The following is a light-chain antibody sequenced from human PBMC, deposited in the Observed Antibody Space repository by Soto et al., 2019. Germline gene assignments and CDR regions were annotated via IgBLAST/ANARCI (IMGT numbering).Light chain of an antibody. CDR3: CSYAGSSTPYV. Sequence: QSALTQPASVSGSPGQSITISCTGTSSDVGSYNLVSWYQQHPGRAPKLMIYEVTERPSGVSIRFSGSKSGSTASLTISGLQAEDEADYYCCSYAGSSTPYVFGTGTKLTVL. CDR2: EVT. V-gene: IGLV2-23*02. CDR1: SSDVGSYNL. J-gene: IGLJ1*01.